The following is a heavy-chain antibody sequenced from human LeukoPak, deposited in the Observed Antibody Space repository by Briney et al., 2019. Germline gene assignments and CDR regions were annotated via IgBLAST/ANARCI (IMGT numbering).Heavy chain of an antibody. Sequence: GGSLRLSCAASGFTFSDYWMSWVRHAPGKGLVWVSRIKSDGSIATYADSVKGRFSISRDNAKNTLYLQMNSLRDEDTAFYYCAKSDYFDPWGLGTLVTVSS. D-gene: IGHD1-26*01. CDR2: IKSDGSIA. CDR1: GFTFSDYW. J-gene: IGHJ5*02. CDR3: AKSDYFDP. V-gene: IGHV3-74*01.